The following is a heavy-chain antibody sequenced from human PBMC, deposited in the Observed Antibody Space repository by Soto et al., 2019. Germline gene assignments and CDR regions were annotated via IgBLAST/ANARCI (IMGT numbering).Heavy chain of an antibody. Sequence: QVRLQESGPGLVKPSETLSLTCTVSGGSIISYYWSWIRQPPGRGLEGIGFIYYAGSTKYNPSLNSRVTISVDTSKNQFSLTVTSVTAADTAVYYCASRIVATETFDYWGQGTLVTVSS. J-gene: IGHJ4*02. CDR3: ASRIVATETFDY. D-gene: IGHD5-12*01. V-gene: IGHV4-59*08. CDR2: IYYAGST. CDR1: GGSIISYY.